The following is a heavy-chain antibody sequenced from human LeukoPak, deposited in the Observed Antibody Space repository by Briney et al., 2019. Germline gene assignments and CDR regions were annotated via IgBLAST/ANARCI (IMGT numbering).Heavy chain of an antibody. CDR2: ISSSSTYI. J-gene: IGHJ3*02. D-gene: IGHD2/OR15-2a*01. V-gene: IGHV3-21*01. Sequence: GGSLRLSCAASGFTFSSSTMTWVRQSPGKGLEWVSSISSSSTYIYYADSVKGRFIISRDTAKNSLYLQMNSLRAEDTAVFYCARDFLNAIDICGEGTIVTVSS. CDR3: ARDFLNAIDI. CDR1: GFTFSSST.